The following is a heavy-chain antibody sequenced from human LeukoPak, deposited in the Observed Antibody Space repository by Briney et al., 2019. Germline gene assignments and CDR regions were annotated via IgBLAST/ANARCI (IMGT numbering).Heavy chain of an antibody. CDR2: ISWNSGSI. CDR1: GFTFDDYA. CDR3: ARSGVSYCRGGGCSLIGDDAFDV. V-gene: IGHV3-9*01. Sequence: GGSLRLSCAASGFTFDDYAMHWVRQAPGKGLEWVSGISWNSGSIGYADSVKGRFTISRDNAKNSLYLQMSSLRAEDTAVYYCARSGVSYCRGGGCSLIGDDAFDVWGQGTMVTVSS. J-gene: IGHJ3*01. D-gene: IGHD2-15*01.